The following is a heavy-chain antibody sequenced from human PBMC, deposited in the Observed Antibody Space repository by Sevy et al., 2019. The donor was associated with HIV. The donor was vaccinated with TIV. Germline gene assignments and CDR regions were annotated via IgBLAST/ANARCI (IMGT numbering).Heavy chain of an antibody. V-gene: IGHV4-38-2*02. CDR3: ARDLGSGGNSDY. D-gene: IGHD2-21*01. CDR1: GYAISSGYH. J-gene: IGHJ4*02. CDR2: IYHSGGS. Sequence: SETLSLTCAVSGYAISSGYHWGWFRHPPGKGLEWLASIYHSGGSSYNPSLKSRLTISLDGPNNQFSLKLASLTAADTAVYYCARDLGSGGNSDYWGQGTLVTVSS.